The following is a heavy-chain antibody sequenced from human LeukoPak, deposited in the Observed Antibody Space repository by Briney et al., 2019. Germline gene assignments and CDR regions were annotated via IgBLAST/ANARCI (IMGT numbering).Heavy chain of an antibody. CDR1: GGSISSYY. Sequence: SETLSLTCTVSGGSISSYYWSWIRQPPAKGLEWIGYIYYSGSTNYNPSLKSRVTISVDTSKNQFSLRLSSVTAADTAVYYCAVLEMATIESWGQGTLVTVSS. CDR3: AVLEMATIES. V-gene: IGHV4-59*08. CDR2: IYYSGST. J-gene: IGHJ4*02. D-gene: IGHD5-24*01.